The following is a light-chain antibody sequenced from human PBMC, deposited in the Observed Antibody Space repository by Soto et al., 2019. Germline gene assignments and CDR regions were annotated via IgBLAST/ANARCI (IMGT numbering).Light chain of an antibody. CDR1: SGSIASIY. V-gene: IGLV6-57*01. J-gene: IGLJ1*01. CDR3: QSYDSSTHV. CDR2: EDN. Sequence: NFMLTQPHSGSESPGKTLTMSCTRSSGSIASIYVQWYQRRPGSSPTTMIYEDNKRPSGVPDRFSGSIDSSSNSASLTISGLKTEDEADYYCQSYDSSTHVFGTGTKLTVL.